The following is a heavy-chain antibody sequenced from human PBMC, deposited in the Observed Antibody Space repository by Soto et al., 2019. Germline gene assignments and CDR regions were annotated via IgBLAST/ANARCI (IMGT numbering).Heavy chain of an antibody. CDR1: GFDFTTYA. J-gene: IGHJ6*02. Sequence: EGSLSLSCAVTGFDFTTYAMHWVRQTPDKGLEWVAIIWFDGIKEFYAESVRGRFTISIDTSKNTVFLQMNNVRAEDTALYYCTRATFDVWGQGTTVTVSS. CDR2: IWFDGIKE. CDR3: TRATFDV. V-gene: IGHV3-33*01.